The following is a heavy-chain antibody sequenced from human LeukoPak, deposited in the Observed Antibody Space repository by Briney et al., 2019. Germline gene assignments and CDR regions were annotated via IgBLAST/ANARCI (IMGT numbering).Heavy chain of an antibody. CDR1: GGSISSYY. Sequence: SETLSLTCTVSGGSISSYYWSWIRQPPGKGLERIGYIYYSGSTNYNPSLKSRVTMSVDTSKNHFSLKLSSVTAADTAVYYCARDSYYYDSSGYHRFDYWGQGTLVTVPS. D-gene: IGHD3-22*01. J-gene: IGHJ4*02. CDR3: ARDSYYYDSSGYHRFDY. CDR2: IYYSGST. V-gene: IGHV4-59*12.